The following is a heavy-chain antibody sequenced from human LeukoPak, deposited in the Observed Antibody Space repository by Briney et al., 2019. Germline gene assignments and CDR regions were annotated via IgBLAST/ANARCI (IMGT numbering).Heavy chain of an antibody. V-gene: IGHV1-69*05. CDR2: IIPPFGTG. CDR1: GGTFSSYG. Sequence: SVKVSCKASGGTFSSYGISWVRQAPGQGLEWMGGIIPPFGTGNYAQKFQGTVTITMDESTSTAYMEVSSLGSEDTAVYFCARGVPGRSHRSMDVWGKGTTVTVSS. D-gene: IGHD3-10*01. J-gene: IGHJ6*03. CDR3: ARGVPGRSHRSMDV.